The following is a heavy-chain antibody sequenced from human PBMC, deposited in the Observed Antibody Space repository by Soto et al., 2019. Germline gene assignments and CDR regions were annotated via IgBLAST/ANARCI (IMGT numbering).Heavy chain of an antibody. CDR3: ARDKGRGRNWGEEAFDI. D-gene: IGHD7-27*01. J-gene: IGHJ3*02. CDR2: ISSSSSTI. Sequence: GGSLRLSCAASGFTFSSYSMNWVRQAPGKGLEWVSYISSSSSTIYYADSVKGRFTISRDNAKNSLYLQMNSLRAEDTAVYYCARDKGRGRNWGEEAFDIWGQGTMVTVSS. CDR1: GFTFSSYS. V-gene: IGHV3-48*04.